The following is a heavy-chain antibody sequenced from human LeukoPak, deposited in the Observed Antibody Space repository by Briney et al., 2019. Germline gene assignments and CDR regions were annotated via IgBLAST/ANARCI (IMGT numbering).Heavy chain of an antibody. J-gene: IGHJ4*02. V-gene: IGHV4-34*01. D-gene: IGHD6-25*01. CDR1: GGSFSGYY. CDR2: INHSGST. Sequence: SETLSLTCAVYGGSFSGYYWSWIRQPPGKGLEWIGEINHSGSTNYNPSLKSRVTISVDTSKNQFSLKLSSVTAADTAVYYCARGTSGYYFDYWGQGTLVTVSS. CDR3: ARGTSGYYFDY.